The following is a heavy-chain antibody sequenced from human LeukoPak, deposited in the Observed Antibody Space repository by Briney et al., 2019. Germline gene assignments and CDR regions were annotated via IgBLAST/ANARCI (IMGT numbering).Heavy chain of an antibody. CDR2: IYHTGST. J-gene: IGHJ5*02. CDR3: ARGGPYCSGGGCYSRTSNWFDP. Sequence: SETLSLTCTVSGYSISSGYYWDWIRQPPGKGLEWIGSIYHTGSTNYNPSLKSRVTISVDTSKNQFSLKLSSVTATDTAVYYCARGGPYCSGGGCYSRTSNWFDPWGQGTLVTVSS. D-gene: IGHD2-15*01. CDR1: GYSISSGYY. V-gene: IGHV4-38-2*02.